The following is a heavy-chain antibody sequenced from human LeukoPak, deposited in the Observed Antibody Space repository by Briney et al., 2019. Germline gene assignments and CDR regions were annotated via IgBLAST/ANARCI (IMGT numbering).Heavy chain of an antibody. V-gene: IGHV1-2*02. CDR3: ARVPKGLLRYFDWLPRVGMDV. Sequence: ASVKVSCKASGYTFTGYYMHWVRQAPGQGLEWMGWINPNSGGTNYAQKFQGRVTMTRDTSISTAYMELSRLRSDDTAVYYCARVPKGLLRYFDWLPRVGMDVWGQGTLVTVSS. J-gene: IGHJ4*02. CDR2: INPNSGGT. CDR1: GYTFTGYY. D-gene: IGHD3-9*01.